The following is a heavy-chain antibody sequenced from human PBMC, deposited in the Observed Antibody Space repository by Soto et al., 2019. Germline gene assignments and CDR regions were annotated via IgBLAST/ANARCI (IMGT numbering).Heavy chain of an antibody. CDR3: AKRRGVGLTRSSFDY. CDR1: GYTFNRHY. Sequence: QVQLVQSGAEVRKPGASVKVSCKASGYTFNRHYIQWVRQAPGQGLEWMGMIDPSGGDTNYAKKFQGRVTLTSDTFTSTVYMELSSLISEDTAVYYCAKRRGVGLTRSSFDYWGPGALVIVSS. D-gene: IGHD1-26*01. V-gene: IGHV1-46*02. J-gene: IGHJ4*02. CDR2: IDPSGGDT.